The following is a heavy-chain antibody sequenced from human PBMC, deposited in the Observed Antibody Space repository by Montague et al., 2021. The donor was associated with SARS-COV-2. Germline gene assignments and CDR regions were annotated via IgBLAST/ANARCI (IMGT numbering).Heavy chain of an antibody. J-gene: IGHJ4*02. CDR2: ISSSSSYI. CDR3: ARVPPGLLWFGEIDY. D-gene: IGHD3-10*01. V-gene: IGHV3-21*01. Sequence: SLRLSCAASGFTFSSYSMNWVRQAPGEGLEWVSSISSSSSYIYYADSVKGRFTISRDNAKNSLYLQMNSLRAEDTAVYYCARVPPGLLWFGEIDYWGQGTLVTVSS. CDR1: GFTFSSYS.